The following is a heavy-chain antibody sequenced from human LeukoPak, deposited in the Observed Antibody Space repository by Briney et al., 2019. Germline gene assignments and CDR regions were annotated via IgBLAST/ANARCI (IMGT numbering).Heavy chain of an antibody. D-gene: IGHD3-22*01. CDR1: GGSFSGYY. V-gene: IGHV4-34*01. Sequence: PSETLSLTCAVYGGSFSGYYWSWIRQPPGKGLEWIGEINHSGSTNYNPSLKSQVTISVDTSKNQFSLKLSSVTAADTAVYYCAMYYYDSSGYYYFDYWGQGTLVTVSS. CDR2: INHSGST. J-gene: IGHJ4*02. CDR3: AMYYYDSSGYYYFDY.